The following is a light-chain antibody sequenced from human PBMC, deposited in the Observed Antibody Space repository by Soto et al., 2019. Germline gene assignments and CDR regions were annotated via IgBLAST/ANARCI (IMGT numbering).Light chain of an antibody. V-gene: IGKV3-15*01. J-gene: IGKJ4*01. CDR1: QFVSTN. CDR3: QQFNNWPPLT. Sequence: EVVMTQSPATLSVSPGERVTLSCRASQFVSTNLAWYQQKPGQAPRLLIYSASTRATGIPARFSGSGSGTEFTLTIISLQSEAFGVYYCQQFNNWPPLTFGGGTKVEIK. CDR2: SAS.